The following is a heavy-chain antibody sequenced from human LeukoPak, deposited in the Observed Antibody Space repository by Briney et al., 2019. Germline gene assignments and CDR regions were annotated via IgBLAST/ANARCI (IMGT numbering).Heavy chain of an antibody. CDR1: GGSISGYF. D-gene: IGHD5-12*01. CDR2: IYSSGSN. V-gene: IGHV4-4*07. CDR3: AREPTSGREPTSGRPLDY. Sequence: SETLSPTCTVSGGSISGYFWTWIRQPAGKGLEWIGRIYSSGSNNYNPSLKPRVAMSLDTSKDHFSLNLTSVTAADTAVYYCAREPTSGREPTSGRPLDYWGQGTLVTVSS. J-gene: IGHJ4*02.